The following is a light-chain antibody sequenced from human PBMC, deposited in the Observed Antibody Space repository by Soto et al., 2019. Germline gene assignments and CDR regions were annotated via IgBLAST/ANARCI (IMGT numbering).Light chain of an antibody. CDR2: SND. CDR3: ATWDDSLNGPV. CDR1: TSNIGRNS. Sequence: QSVLTQPPSASGTPGQRVTISCSGKTSNIGRNSVNWYQQLPGTAPKLLIYSNDQRPSGVPDRVSGSKSGTSASLAISGLQSDDEADYYCATWDDSLNGPVFGGGTKVTVL. V-gene: IGLV1-44*01. J-gene: IGLJ2*01.